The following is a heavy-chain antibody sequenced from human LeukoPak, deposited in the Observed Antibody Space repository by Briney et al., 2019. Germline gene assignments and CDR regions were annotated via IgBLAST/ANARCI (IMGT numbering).Heavy chain of an antibody. J-gene: IGHJ6*03. CDR3: ARLVTYCSGGSCYYYYYYYMDV. D-gene: IGHD2-15*01. V-gene: IGHV4-61*02. CDR1: GGSISSGSYY. CDR2: IYTSGST. Sequence: SETLSLTCTVSGGSISSGSYYWSWIRQPAGKGLEWIGRIYTSGSTNYNPSLKSRVSISVDTSKNQFSLKLSSVTAADTAVYYCARLVTYCSGGSCYYYYYYYMDVWGKGTTVTVSS.